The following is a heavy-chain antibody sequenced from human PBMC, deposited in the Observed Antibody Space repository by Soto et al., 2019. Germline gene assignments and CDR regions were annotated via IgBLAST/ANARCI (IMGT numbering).Heavy chain of an antibody. CDR1: GCTISSYK. CDR2: VSCSGRSI. Sequence: GGSLRLSCAASGCTISSYKMNCVLRAPRRGGEGVSYVSCSGRSIYYAHSLKSRVTISIDNAKNSLYLQMNSLRAEDTAVYYCVKCAYGTSYCYGYGIDAWGQGTSVPVSS. D-gene: IGHD4-17*01. CDR3: VKCAYGTSYCYGYGIDA. V-gene: IGHV3-48*03. J-gene: IGHJ6*02.